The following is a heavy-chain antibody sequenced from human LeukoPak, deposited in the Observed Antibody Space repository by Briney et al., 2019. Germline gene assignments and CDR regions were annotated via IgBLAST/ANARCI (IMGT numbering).Heavy chain of an antibody. CDR2: ISGSSSNT. CDR1: RFTSSSYA. J-gene: IGHJ2*01. CDR3: AKAAVASWYFDL. D-gene: IGHD2-21*01. V-gene: IGHV3-23*01. Sequence: PGGSLRLSCAASRFTSSSYAMSWVRQAPGKGLEWVSAISGSSSNTYYADSGKGRFTISRDNSKNTVYLQMNSLRAEDTAVYYCAKAAVASWYFDLWGRGTLVTVSS.